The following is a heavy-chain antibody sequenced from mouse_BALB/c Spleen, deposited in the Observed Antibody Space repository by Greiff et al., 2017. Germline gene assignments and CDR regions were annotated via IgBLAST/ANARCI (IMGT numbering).Heavy chain of an antibody. CDR3: ARETTMITTGGSDYFDY. Sequence: EVKLMESGGGLVKPGGSLKLSCAASGFTFSSYAMSWVRQTPEKRLEWVASISSGGSTYYPDSVKGRFTISRDNARNILYLQMSSLRSEDTAMYYCARETTMITTGGSDYFDYWGQGTTLTVSS. CDR1: GFTFSSYA. CDR2: ISSGGST. D-gene: IGHD2-4*01. J-gene: IGHJ2*01. V-gene: IGHV5-6-5*01.